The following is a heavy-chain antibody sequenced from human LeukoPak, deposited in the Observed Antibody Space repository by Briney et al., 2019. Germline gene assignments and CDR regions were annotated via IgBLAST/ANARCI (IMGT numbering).Heavy chain of an antibody. Sequence: GVSLRLSCAASGFIFSSYWMHWVRQVPGKGLVWVSRVYTDGTTTDFADSVKGRFTVSRGHAKNTLYLQMDSLRAEATAMYYCARSVVSTSWYFDLWGRGTLVTVSS. J-gene: IGHJ2*01. D-gene: IGHD4-23*01. CDR2: VYTDGTTT. CDR3: ARSVVSTSWYFDL. CDR1: GFIFSSYW. V-gene: IGHV3-74*01.